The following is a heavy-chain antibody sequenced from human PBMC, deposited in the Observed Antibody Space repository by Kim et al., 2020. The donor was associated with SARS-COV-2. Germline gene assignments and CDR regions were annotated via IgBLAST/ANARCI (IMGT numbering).Heavy chain of an antibody. CDR1: GDSINYYY. D-gene: IGHD2-21*01. V-gene: IGHV4-59*08. CDR2: VLYTGST. Sequence: SETLSLTCTVSGDSINYYYWSWLRQPPGGGLEWLGYVLYTGSTKYNPSLHGRVTMSLDTSKDQISLKLASVTAADTAVYYCARQREKWRLEYYFDDWGQGSLVTVSS. J-gene: IGHJ4*02. CDR3: ARQREKWRLEYYFDD.